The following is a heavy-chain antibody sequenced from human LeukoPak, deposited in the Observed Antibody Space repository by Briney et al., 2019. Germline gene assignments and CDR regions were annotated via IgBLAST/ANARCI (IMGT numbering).Heavy chain of an antibody. Sequence: SVKVSCKASGGTFSGYAISWVRQAPGQGLEWMGGIIPIFGTANYAQKFQGRVTITTDESTSTAYMELSSLRSEDTAVYYCARDVDTATNGAFDIWGQGTMVTVSS. CDR1: GGTFSGYA. CDR2: IIPIFGTA. CDR3: ARDVDTATNGAFDI. D-gene: IGHD5-18*01. V-gene: IGHV1-69*05. J-gene: IGHJ3*02.